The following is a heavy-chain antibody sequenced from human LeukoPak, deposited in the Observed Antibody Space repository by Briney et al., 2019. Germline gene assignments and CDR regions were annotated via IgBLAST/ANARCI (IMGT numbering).Heavy chain of an antibody. V-gene: IGHV3-74*01. CDR3: ARAPYYDSSGCDY. J-gene: IGHJ4*02. Sequence: GGSLRLSCAASGFTFSSYWMHWVRQAPGKGLVWVSRINSDGSSTSYADSVKGRFTISRDNAKNTLYLQMSSLRAEDTAVYYCARAPYYDSSGCDYWGQGTLVTVSS. D-gene: IGHD3-22*01. CDR1: GFTFSSYW. CDR2: INSDGSST.